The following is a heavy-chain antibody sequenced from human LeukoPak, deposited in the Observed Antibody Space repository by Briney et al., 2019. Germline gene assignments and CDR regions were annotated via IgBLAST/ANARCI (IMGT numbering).Heavy chain of an antibody. V-gene: IGHV4-39*01. Sequence: PSETLSLTCTVSGGSISSSSYYWGWIRQPPGKGLEWIGSIYYSGSTYYNPSLKSRVTISVDTSKNQFSLKLSSVTAADTAVNYCARFSSSSSYFDYWGQGTLVTVSS. CDR3: ARFSSSSSYFDY. CDR2: IYYSGST. CDR1: GGSISSSSYY. D-gene: IGHD6-13*01. J-gene: IGHJ4*02.